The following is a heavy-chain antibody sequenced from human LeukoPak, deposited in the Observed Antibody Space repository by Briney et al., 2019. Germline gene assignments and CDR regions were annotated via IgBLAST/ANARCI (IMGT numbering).Heavy chain of an antibody. J-gene: IGHJ5*02. CDR1: GYTFTSYA. CDR3: ARATVTTYNWFDP. V-gene: IGHV1-69*13. CDR2: FIPIFGTA. D-gene: IGHD4-17*01. Sequence: ASVKVSCKASGYTFTSYAISWVRQAPAQGLEWMGVFIPIFGTANYAQKFQGRVTITADESTSTAYMELSSLRSEDTAVYYCARATVTTYNWFDPWGQGTLVTVSS.